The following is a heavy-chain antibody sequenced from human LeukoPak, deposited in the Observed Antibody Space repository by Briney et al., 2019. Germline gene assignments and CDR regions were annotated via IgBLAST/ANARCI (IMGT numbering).Heavy chain of an antibody. CDR1: GESFRGYH. CDR3: ARIGGPMVRGVIRY. V-gene: IGHV4-34*01. CDR2: INHSGST. J-gene: IGHJ4*02. Sequence: SETLFLTCAVYGESFRGYHWTWIRRPPGKGLEWIGEINHSGSTNYNPSLKSRVTISVDTSKNQFSLKLSSVTAADTAVYYCARIGGPMVRGVIRYWGQGTLVTVSS. D-gene: IGHD3-10*01.